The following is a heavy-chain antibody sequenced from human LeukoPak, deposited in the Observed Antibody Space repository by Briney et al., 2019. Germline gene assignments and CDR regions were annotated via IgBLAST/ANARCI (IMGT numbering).Heavy chain of an antibody. D-gene: IGHD6-19*01. V-gene: IGHV5-51*01. Sequence: GESLKISCQGSGYSFTSYWIGWVRPMTGKGMEWMGIIYPGESDTRYSTYFQGQVTISADKSINTSYLQWNSLKASDTAMYYCATRSSSGWYDTFDIWGQGTMVTVSS. CDR2: IYPGESDT. CDR3: ATRSSSGWYDTFDI. J-gene: IGHJ3*02. CDR1: GYSFTSYW.